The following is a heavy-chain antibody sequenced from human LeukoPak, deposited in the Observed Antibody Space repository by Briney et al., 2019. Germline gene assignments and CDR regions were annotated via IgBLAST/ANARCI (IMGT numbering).Heavy chain of an antibody. J-gene: IGHJ3*02. CDR3: ARELRYFDHHAFDI. D-gene: IGHD3-9*01. CDR1: GFTFSSYG. V-gene: IGHV3-33*01. CDR2: IWYDGSNK. Sequence: GGSLRLSCAASGFTFSSYGMHWVRQAPGKGLEWVAVIWYDGSNKYYADSVKGRFTISRDNSKNTLYLQMNSLRAEDTAVYYCARELRYFDHHAFDIWGQGTMVTVSS.